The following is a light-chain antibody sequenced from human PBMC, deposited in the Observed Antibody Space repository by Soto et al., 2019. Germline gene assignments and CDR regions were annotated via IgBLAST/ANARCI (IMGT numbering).Light chain of an antibody. J-gene: IGKJ1*01. CDR3: QQRSNWTRT. Sequence: IVLTQSPATLSLSPGERATLSCRASQNISSYLIWYQQKPGQAPRLLMYDVSNRETGIPARFSGSGSGTDCTLTISSLEPEDLAVYYCQQRSNWTRTFGQGTKVDIK. CDR2: DVS. CDR1: QNISSY. V-gene: IGKV3-11*01.